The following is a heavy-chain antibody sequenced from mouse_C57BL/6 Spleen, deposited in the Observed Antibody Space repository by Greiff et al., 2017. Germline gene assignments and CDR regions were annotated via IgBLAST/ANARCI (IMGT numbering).Heavy chain of an antibody. J-gene: IGHJ2*01. CDR2: INPNNGGT. CDR1: GYTFTDYY. D-gene: IGHD4-1*01. CDR3: AKNWAFDY. V-gene: IGHV1-26*01. Sequence: VPLQQSGPELVKPGASVKISCKASGYTFTDYYMNWVKQSHGKSLEWIGDINPNNGGTSYNQKFKGKATLTVDKSSSTAYMELRSLTSEDSAVYYCAKNWAFDYWGQGTTLTVSS.